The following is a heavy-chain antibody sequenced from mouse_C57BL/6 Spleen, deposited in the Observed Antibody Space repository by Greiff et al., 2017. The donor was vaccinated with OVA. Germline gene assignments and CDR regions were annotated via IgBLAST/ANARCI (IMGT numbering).Heavy chain of an antibody. V-gene: IGHV1-82*01. D-gene: IGHD2-13*01. J-gene: IGHJ4*01. CDR2: LYPGDGDT. CDR3: ARCPYGDDYAKDY. CDR1: GYAFSSSW. Sequence: LVESGPELVKPGASVKISCKASGYAFSSSWMTWVKQRPGPGLEWIGRLYPGDGDTTYNGKFKGKATLTADHSSSTAYMQLSSLTSEDSAVYCCARCPYGDDYAKDYWGQGTSVTVAS.